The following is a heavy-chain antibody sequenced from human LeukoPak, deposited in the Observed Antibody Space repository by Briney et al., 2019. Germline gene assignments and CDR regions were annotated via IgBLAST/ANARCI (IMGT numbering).Heavy chain of an antibody. D-gene: IGHD3-3*01. CDR3: ARRPSYDFWSGYLTYYFDY. J-gene: IGHJ4*02. CDR1: GHSISSGYY. V-gene: IGHV4-38-2*01. Sequence: PSETLSLTCAVSGHSISSGYYWGWIRQPPGKGLEWIGSIYHSGSTYYNPSLKSRVTISVDTSKNQFSLKLSSVTAADTAVYYCARRPSYDFWSGYLTYYFDYWGQGTLVTVSS. CDR2: IYHSGST.